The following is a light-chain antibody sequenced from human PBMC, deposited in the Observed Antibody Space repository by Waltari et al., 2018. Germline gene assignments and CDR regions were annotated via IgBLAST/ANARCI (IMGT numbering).Light chain of an antibody. J-gene: IGKJ1*01. Sequence: IGLTQSPGTLSLSPGERATLSCRASQSVSRSLAWYQQKPGQAPKLLIYGASTRSTGIPDRFTCSGSGTDFGLTISSLEPEDFAIYFCQHYVRLPATFGQGTKVEIK. CDR3: QHYVRLPAT. CDR1: QSVSRS. CDR2: GAS. V-gene: IGKV3-20*01.